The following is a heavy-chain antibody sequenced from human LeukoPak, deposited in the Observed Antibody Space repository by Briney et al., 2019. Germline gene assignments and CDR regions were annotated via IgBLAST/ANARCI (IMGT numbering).Heavy chain of an antibody. Sequence: PGGSLRLSCAASGFTFSSYWMNWARQAPGKGLEWVASINHNGNVNYYADSVKGRFTISRDNSKNTLHLQMNSLRAEDTAVYYCAKDLFGGQSGSSLQCDYWGQGTLVTVSS. CDR2: INHNGNVN. J-gene: IGHJ4*02. V-gene: IGHV3-7*03. CDR1: GFTFSSYW. CDR3: AKDLFGGQSGSSLQCDY. D-gene: IGHD1-26*01.